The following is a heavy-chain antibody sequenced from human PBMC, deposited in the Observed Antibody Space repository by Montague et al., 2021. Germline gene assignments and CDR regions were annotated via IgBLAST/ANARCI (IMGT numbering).Heavy chain of an antibody. CDR3: ARDFRVGTYFDY. Sequence: SLRLSCAASGFSFNVYGMHWVRQAPGKGLEWVAVVGHDGNYEKYADSVRGRFIVSRDNSRTTLCLQLNSLRAEDTAVYYCARDFRVGTYFDYLGQGTLVTVSS. J-gene: IGHJ4*02. D-gene: IGHD1-26*01. CDR1: GFSFNVYG. CDR2: VGHDGNYE. V-gene: IGHV3-33*01.